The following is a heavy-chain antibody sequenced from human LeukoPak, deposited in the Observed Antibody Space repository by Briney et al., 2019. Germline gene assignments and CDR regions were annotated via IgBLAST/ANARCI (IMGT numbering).Heavy chain of an antibody. J-gene: IGHJ3*02. Sequence: PSETLSLTCTVSGGSISSYYWSWIRQPAGKGLEWIGRIYTSGSTNYNPSLKSRVTMSVDTSKNQFSLKLSSVTAADTAVYYYARVLLWFGELFDAFDIWGQGTMVTVSS. CDR1: GGSISSYY. D-gene: IGHD3-10*01. CDR2: IYTSGST. V-gene: IGHV4-4*07. CDR3: ARVLLWFGELFDAFDI.